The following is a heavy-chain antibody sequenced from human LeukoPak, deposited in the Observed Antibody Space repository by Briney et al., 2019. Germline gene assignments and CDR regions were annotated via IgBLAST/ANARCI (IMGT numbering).Heavy chain of an antibody. CDR2: ISYDGSNK. J-gene: IGHJ4*02. D-gene: IGHD2-2*02. CDR3: ARSGIQSGYCSSTSCYTGY. Sequence: GGSLRLSCAASGFTFSSYAMHWVCQAPGKGLEWVAVISYDGSNKYYADSVKGRFTISRDNSKNTLYLQMNSLRAEDTAVYYCARSGIQSGYCSSTSCYTGYWGQGTLVTVSS. V-gene: IGHV3-30-3*01. CDR1: GFTFSSYA.